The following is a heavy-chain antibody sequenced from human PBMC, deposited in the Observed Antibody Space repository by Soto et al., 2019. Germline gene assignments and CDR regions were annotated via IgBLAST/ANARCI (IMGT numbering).Heavy chain of an antibody. D-gene: IGHD3-22*01. CDR2: IYYSGST. V-gene: IGHV4-31*03. J-gene: IGHJ4*02. CDR1: GGSISSGGYY. CDR3: ARVGRYYYDSSGYSASPRPGEIDY. Sequence: QVQLQESGPGLVKPSQTLSLTCTVSGGSISSGGYYWSWIRQHPGKGLEWIGYIYYSGSTYYNPSLKSRVTISVDTSKNQFSLQLSSVTAADTAVYYCARVGRYYYDSSGYSASPRPGEIDYWGQGTLVTVSS.